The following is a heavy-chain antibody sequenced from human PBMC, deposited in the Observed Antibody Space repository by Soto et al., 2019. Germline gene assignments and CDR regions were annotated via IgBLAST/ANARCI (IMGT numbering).Heavy chain of an antibody. CDR2: IIPIFGTA. D-gene: IGHD5-18*01. J-gene: IGHJ4*02. CDR3: ARARRDGYNFPIYYY. CDR1: GGTFSSYA. Sequence: ASVKVSCKASGGTFSSYAISWVRQAPGQGLEWMGGIIPIFGTANYAQKFQGRVTITADESTSTAYMELSSLRSEDTAVYYCARARRDGYNFPIYYYWGPGTLVTVSS. V-gene: IGHV1-69*13.